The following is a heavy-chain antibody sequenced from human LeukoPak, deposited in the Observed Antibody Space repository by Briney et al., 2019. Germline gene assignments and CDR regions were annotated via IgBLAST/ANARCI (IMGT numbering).Heavy chain of an antibody. CDR3: ARRPLYEYGWYFDY. J-gene: IGHJ4*02. V-gene: IGHV4-39*01. Sequence: KPSETLSLTCTVSGGSISSSSYYWGWIRQPPGKGLEWIGSIYYSGSTYYNPSLKSRVTISVDTSKNQFSLKLSSVTAADTAVYYCARRPLYEYGWYFDYWGQGTLVTVPS. CDR1: GGSISSSSYY. CDR2: IYYSGST. D-gene: IGHD2-8*02.